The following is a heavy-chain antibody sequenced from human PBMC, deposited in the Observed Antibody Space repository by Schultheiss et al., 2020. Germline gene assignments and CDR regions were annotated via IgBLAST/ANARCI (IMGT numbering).Heavy chain of an antibody. D-gene: IGHD6-13*01. CDR1: GFTFSSYA. CDR3: ARSGIAAVGSEVGAFDI. CDR2: IWYDGTNK. J-gene: IGHJ3*02. V-gene: IGHV3-33*08. Sequence: GGSLRLSCAASGFTFSSYAMSWVRQTPGRGLEWVAVIWYDGTNKYYADSVKGRFTISRDNSKNTLYMQMVSLRGEDTAVYYCARSGIAAVGSEVGAFDIWGQGTMVTVSS.